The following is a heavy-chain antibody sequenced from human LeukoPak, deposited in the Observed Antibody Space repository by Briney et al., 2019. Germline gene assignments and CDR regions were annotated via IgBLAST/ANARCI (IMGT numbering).Heavy chain of an antibody. J-gene: IGHJ4*02. CDR3: ATSGGGGGDY. Sequence: ASVKVSCKASGGTFSSYAISWVRQAPGQGLEWMGGIIPIFGTANYAQKFQGRDTITTDESTSTAYMELSSLRSGDTAVYYCATSGGGGGDYWGQGTLVTVSS. CDR2: IIPIFGTA. D-gene: IGHD2-15*01. CDR1: GGTFSSYA. V-gene: IGHV1-69*05.